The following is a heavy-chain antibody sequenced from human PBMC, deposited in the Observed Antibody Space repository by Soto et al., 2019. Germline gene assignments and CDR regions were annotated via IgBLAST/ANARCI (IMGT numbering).Heavy chain of an antibody. CDR1: GGSISSYY. Sequence: SETLSLTCTVSGGSISSYYWSWIRQPAGKGLEWIGRIYTSGSTNYNPSLKSRVTMSVDTSKNQFSLKLSSVTAADTAVYYCARDFYGSGPRGAFDIWDQGTMVTVSS. V-gene: IGHV4-4*07. CDR3: ARDFYGSGPRGAFDI. D-gene: IGHD3-10*01. CDR2: IYTSGST. J-gene: IGHJ3*02.